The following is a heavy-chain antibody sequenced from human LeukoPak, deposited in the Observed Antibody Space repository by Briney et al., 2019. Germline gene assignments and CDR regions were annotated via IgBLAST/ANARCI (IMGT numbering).Heavy chain of an antibody. CDR3: ARVGCGDAAQHPNWLDP. CDR1: GGSISRGSYY. Sequence: SETLSLTCTVSGGSISRGSYYWGWIRQPPGTGLEWIANVYHNRNTAYNPSLRSRATISIDTSRNQFSLRLNSVTAADTAVYYCARVGCGDAAQHPNWLDPWGQGTLVTVSS. J-gene: IGHJ5*02. V-gene: IGHV4-39*07. CDR2: VYHNRNT. D-gene: IGHD1-1*01.